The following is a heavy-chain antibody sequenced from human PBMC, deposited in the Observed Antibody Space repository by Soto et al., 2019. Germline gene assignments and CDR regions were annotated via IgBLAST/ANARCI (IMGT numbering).Heavy chain of an antibody. Sequence: QVPLVQSGAEVKKPGASVKVSCKASGYTFTSYGISWVRQAPGQGLEWMGWISAYNGNTNYAQKLQGRVTMTTDTSTSTAYMELRSLRSDDTAVYYCARVVWVPYSSSSGWFDPWGQGTLVTVSS. CDR2: ISAYNGNT. CDR1: GYTFTSYG. V-gene: IGHV1-18*04. J-gene: IGHJ5*02. D-gene: IGHD6-6*01. CDR3: ARVVWVPYSSSSGWFDP.